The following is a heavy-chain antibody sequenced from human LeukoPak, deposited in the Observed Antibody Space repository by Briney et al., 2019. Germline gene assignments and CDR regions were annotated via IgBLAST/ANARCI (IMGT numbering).Heavy chain of an antibody. Sequence: PSETLSLTCAVYGGSFSGYYWSWIRQPPGKGLEWIGEINHSGSTNYNPSLKSRVTISVDTSKNQFSLKLSSVTAADTAVYYCARGPLLWLGDHGMDVWGQGTTVTVSS. J-gene: IGHJ6*02. CDR2: INHSGST. CDR3: ARGPLLWLGDHGMDV. CDR1: GGSFSGYY. V-gene: IGHV4-34*01. D-gene: IGHD3-10*01.